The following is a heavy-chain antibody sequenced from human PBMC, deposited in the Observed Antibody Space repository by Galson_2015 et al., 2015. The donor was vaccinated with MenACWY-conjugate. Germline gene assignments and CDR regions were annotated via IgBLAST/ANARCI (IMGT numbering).Heavy chain of an antibody. J-gene: IGHJ6*01. Sequence: CAISGDSVSSNNAAWTWIRQSPSRGLEWLGRTYYRSKWNIDYAVSMKSRITINPDTSRNQFSLQLNSVTPEDAAVYYCAKYGAYVPPHNYRGVDVWGQGTTVIVSS. CDR2: TYYRSKWNI. V-gene: IGHV6-1*01. CDR1: GDSVSSNNAA. CDR3: AKYGAYVPPHNYRGVDV. D-gene: IGHD4-17*01.